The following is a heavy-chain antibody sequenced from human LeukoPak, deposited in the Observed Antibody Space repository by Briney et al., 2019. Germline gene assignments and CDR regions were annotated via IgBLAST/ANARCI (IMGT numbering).Heavy chain of an antibody. CDR1: GFTFSGSA. V-gene: IGHV3-73*01. J-gene: IGHJ6*03. CDR3: TRRPYSSGGGYYYHYMDV. CDR2: IRSKANSYAT. Sequence: GGSLRLSCAASGFTFSGSAMHWVRQASGKGLEWVGRIRSKANSYATAYAASVKGRFTISRDDSKNTAYLQMNSLKTEDTAVYYCTRRPYSSGGGYYYHYMDVWGKGTTVTVSS. D-gene: IGHD6-19*01.